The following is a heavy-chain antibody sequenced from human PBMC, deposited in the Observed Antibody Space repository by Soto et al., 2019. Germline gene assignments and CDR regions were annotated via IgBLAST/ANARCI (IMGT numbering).Heavy chain of an antibody. J-gene: IGHJ6*02. Sequence: EVQLVQSGAEVKKTGESLRISCKGSGYSFTSYWISWVRQMPGKGLEWMGRIDPSDSYTNYSPSFQGHFTISADKSISTAYLQWSSLKASDTAMYYCARTSMQSLGYSYGHGGMDVWGQWTTVTVSS. CDR3: ARTSMQSLGYSYGHGGMDV. CDR1: GYSFTSYW. V-gene: IGHV5-10-1*01. CDR2: IDPSDSYT. D-gene: IGHD5-18*01.